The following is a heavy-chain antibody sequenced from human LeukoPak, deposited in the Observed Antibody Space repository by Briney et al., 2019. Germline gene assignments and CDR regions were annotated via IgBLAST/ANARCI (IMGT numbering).Heavy chain of an antibody. CDR2: IGGGGVNT. D-gene: IGHD6-6*01. Sequence: GGSLRLSCAASEFTFSSYAMSWVGQAPGKGWEWVSAIGGGGVNTYYADSVKGRFTISRDNSKSTLYVQMNSLRAEDTAVYYCAIVVAARQGTIDPWGQGTLVTISS. CDR1: EFTFSSYA. J-gene: IGHJ5*02. V-gene: IGHV3-23*01. CDR3: AIVVAARQGTIDP.